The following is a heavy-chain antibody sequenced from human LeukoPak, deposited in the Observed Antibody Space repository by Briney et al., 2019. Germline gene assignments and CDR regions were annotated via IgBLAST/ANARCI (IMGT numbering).Heavy chain of an antibody. Sequence: SETLSVTCTVSGGSISSYYWSWIRQPPGKGLEWIGYIYYSGSTNYNPSLKSRVTISVDTSKNQFSLKLSSVTAADTAVYYCAAEIYGGNSDCCTFDFWGPGTPVTVSS. CDR1: GGSISSYY. J-gene: IGHJ3*01. V-gene: IGHV4-59*01. CDR3: AAEIYGGNSDCCTFDF. CDR2: IYYSGST. D-gene: IGHD4-23*01.